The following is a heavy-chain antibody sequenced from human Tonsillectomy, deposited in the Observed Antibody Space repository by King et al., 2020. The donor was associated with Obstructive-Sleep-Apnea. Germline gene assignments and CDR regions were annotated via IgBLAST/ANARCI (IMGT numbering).Heavy chain of an antibody. D-gene: IGHD6-13*01. CDR3: AGWNIVAAAGPHDAFYI. V-gene: IGHV3-48*04. CDR1: GFTLSSCT. CDR2: ISSSRTTI. J-gene: IGHJ3*02. Sequence: VQLVESGGGLVQPGGSLRLSCAASGFTLSSCTMNWVRQAPGKGLEWISYISSSRTTIYYADSVKGRFTISRDNAKNSLYLQMSSLRAEDTALYYCAGWNIVAAAGPHDAFYICGQGTMVTVSS.